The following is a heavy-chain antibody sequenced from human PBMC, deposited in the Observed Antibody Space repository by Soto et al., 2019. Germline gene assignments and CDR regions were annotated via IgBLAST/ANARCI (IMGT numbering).Heavy chain of an antibody. J-gene: IGHJ4*02. CDR2: IYYSGST. CDR3: ASSSGARYYDY. D-gene: IGHD2-15*01. CDR1: GGSISSGAYY. V-gene: IGHV4-31*03. Sequence: SETLSLTCTVSGGSISSGAYYWSWIRQHPGKGLEWIGYIYYSGSTYYNPSLKSRVTISVDTSKNQFSLKLSSVTAADTAVYYCASSSGARYYDYWGQGTLVTVS.